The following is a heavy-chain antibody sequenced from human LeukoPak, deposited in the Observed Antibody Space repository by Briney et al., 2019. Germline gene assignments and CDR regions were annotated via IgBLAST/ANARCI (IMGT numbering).Heavy chain of an antibody. Sequence: GESLKVSCKFSGYKVSDYWITWVRQRPGKGLEWMGIVFPSDADTRYSPSFQGQVTISADKSINTAYLQWRSLKASDSATYFCARSSDYGDRIFDFWGQGTLVTVSS. D-gene: IGHD4/OR15-4a*01. V-gene: IGHV5-51*01. CDR2: VFPSDADT. CDR1: GYKVSDYW. CDR3: ARSSDYGDRIFDF. J-gene: IGHJ4*01.